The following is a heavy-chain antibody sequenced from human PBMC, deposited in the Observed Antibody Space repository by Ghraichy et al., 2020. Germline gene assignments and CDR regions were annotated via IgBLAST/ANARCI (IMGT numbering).Heavy chain of an antibody. V-gene: IGHV4-34*01. CDR2: INHSGST. CDR1: GGSFSGYY. J-gene: IGHJ4*02. D-gene: IGHD5-24*01. CDR3: ARSGSASGRDGYNWLDY. Sequence: SQTLSLTCAVYGGSFSGYYWSWIRQPPGKGLEWIGEINHSGSTNYNPSLKSRVTISVDTSKNQFSLKLSSVTAADTAVYYCARSGSASGRDGYNWLDYWGQGTLVTVSS.